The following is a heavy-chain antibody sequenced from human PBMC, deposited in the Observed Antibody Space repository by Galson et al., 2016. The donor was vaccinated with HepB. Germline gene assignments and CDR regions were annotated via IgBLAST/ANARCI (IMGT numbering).Heavy chain of an antibody. V-gene: IGHV1-3*01. CDR3: ARDQDYDFWSGRNWLDP. CDR1: GFSFTNYA. D-gene: IGHD3-3*01. CDR2: INAAKGNT. Sequence: SVKVSCKASGFSFTNYAVHWVRQAPGQRLEWMGWINAAKGNTKYSQKFQGRVTIFRDTSASTAYMELSSLRSEDTAIYYCARDQDYDFWSGRNWLDPWGQETLVTVSS. J-gene: IGHJ5*02.